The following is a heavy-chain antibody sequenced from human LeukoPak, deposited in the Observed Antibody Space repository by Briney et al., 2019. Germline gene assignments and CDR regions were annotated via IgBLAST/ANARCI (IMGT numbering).Heavy chain of an antibody. J-gene: IGHJ3*01. CDR1: GFTFRDSA. CDR3: ARDMELST. Sequence: LSGGTLRLSCSASGFTFRDSAMTWVRQAPGKGLEWVSLISFSGANSYYPDSVKGRSSVSRDNSKDTLYLQLSGLRADDTAIYYCARDMELSTWGPGTMVTVSS. D-gene: IGHD3-16*02. V-gene: IGHV3-23*01. CDR2: ISFSGANS.